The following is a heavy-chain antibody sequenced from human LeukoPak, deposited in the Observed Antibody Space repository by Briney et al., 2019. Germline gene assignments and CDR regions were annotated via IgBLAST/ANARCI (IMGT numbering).Heavy chain of an antibody. CDR3: AKLSGWTGWFFDY. J-gene: IGHJ4*02. CDR1: GFTFSSYA. D-gene: IGHD6-19*01. V-gene: IGHV3-23*01. CDR2: ISKSGDSA. Sequence: GGSLRLSCAASGFTFSSYAISWVRQAPGKGLEWVSAISKSGDSAYYADSVKGRFTISRDNSKNTIYLQMNSLRVEDTAVYYCAKLSGWTGWFFDYWGQGTVVTVSS.